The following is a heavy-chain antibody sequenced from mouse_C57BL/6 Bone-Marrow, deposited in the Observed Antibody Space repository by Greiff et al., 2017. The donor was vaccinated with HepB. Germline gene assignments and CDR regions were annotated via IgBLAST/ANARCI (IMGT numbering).Heavy chain of an antibody. D-gene: IGHD2-1*01. CDR2: IHPNSGST. J-gene: IGHJ4*01. Sequence: QVQLQQPGAELVKPGASVKLSCKASGYTFTSYWMHWVKQRPGQGLEWIGMIHPNSGSTNYNEKFKSKATLTVDKSSSTAYMQLSSLTSEDSAVYYCASFYFRDYDMDYWGQGTSVTVSS. V-gene: IGHV1-64*01. CDR1: GYTFTSYW. CDR3: ASFYFRDYDMDY.